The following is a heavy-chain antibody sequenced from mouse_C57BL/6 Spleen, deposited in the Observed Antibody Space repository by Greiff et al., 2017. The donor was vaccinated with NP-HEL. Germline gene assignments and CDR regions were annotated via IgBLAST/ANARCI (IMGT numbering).Heavy chain of an antibody. Sequence: DVKLVESGGGLVQPGGSLSLSCAASGFTFTDYYMSWVRQPPGKALEWLGFIRNKANGYTTEYSASVKGRFTISRDNSQSILYLQMNALRAEDSATYYCARDYDNYAMDYWGQGTSVTVSS. D-gene: IGHD2-12*01. CDR3: ARDYDNYAMDY. CDR1: GFTFTDYY. CDR2: IRNKANGYTT. V-gene: IGHV7-3*01. J-gene: IGHJ4*01.